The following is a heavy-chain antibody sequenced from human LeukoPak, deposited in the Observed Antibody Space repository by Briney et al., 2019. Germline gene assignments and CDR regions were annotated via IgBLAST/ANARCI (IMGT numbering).Heavy chain of an antibody. Sequence: GGSLRLSCAASGFIFSNYWMSWVRQAPGKGPEWVGDIKTDGSDKYYVGSVKGRFTISRDNAKNSLYLQMNSLRAEDTAVYYCARDSLVQYGSGSYWGFDYWGQGILVTVSS. V-gene: IGHV3-7*03. D-gene: IGHD3-10*01. J-gene: IGHJ4*02. CDR3: ARDSLVQYGSGSYWGFDY. CDR1: GFIFSNYW. CDR2: IKTDGSDK.